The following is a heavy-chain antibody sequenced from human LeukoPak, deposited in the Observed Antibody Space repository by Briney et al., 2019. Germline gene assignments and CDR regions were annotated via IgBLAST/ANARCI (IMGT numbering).Heavy chain of an antibody. Sequence: GGSLRLSCAASGFTFGGYSMTWVRQAPGKGLEWVANINLDGSDRFYVGFVKGRFTISRDNAGNSLYLQMNSLRAEDTAVYYCGRVIAGAIDYWGQGTLVTVSS. CDR2: INLDGSDR. V-gene: IGHV3-7*01. J-gene: IGHJ4*02. D-gene: IGHD6-13*01. CDR3: GRVIAGAIDY. CDR1: GFTFGGYS.